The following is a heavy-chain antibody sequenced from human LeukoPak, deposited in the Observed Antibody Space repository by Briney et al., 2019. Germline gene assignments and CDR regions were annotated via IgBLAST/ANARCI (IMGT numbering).Heavy chain of an antibody. V-gene: IGHV3-23*01. CDR3: AKYIVPTAMRTFDS. CDR1: GFTFSAYA. CDR2: IGSGGGGA. Sequence: GGSLRLSCAASGFTFSAYAMTWIRQAPGKGLEWVSSIGSGGGGANYIQSVRGRFVISRDNSKKTLYLQMSSLRADDTAVYYCAKYIVPTAMRTFDSWGQGTLVTVSS. D-gene: IGHD2-2*01. J-gene: IGHJ4*02.